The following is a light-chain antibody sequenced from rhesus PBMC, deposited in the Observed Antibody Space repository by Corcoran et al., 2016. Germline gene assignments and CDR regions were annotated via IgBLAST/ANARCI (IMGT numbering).Light chain of an antibody. CDR3: LQDYTTPYS. CDR1: QGINKE. V-gene: IGKV1-94*01. CDR2: AAS. Sequence: DIQMTQSPSSLSASVGDRVTVTCRASQGINKELSWYQQKPGKAPTLRIYAASSLPTGVSSRFRGRGSGTDYTLTISSLQAEDVATYYCLQDYTTPYSFGQGTKVEIK. J-gene: IGKJ2*01.